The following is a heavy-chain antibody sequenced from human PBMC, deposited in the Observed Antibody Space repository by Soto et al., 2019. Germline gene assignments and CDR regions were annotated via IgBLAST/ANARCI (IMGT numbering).Heavy chain of an antibody. CDR1: GFTFDDYA. D-gene: IGHD5-18*01. CDR3: ARDPSVTAIGRADH. V-gene: IGHV3-9*01. CDR2: INWNSAVI. J-gene: IGHJ4*02. Sequence: GGSLRLSCVVSGFTFDDYAMHWVRQAPGGGLEWVSGINWNSAVIGYADSVKGRFTISRDNAKNAPYLQMTSLRSEDTALYYCARDPSVTAIGRADHWGQGTLVTAPQ.